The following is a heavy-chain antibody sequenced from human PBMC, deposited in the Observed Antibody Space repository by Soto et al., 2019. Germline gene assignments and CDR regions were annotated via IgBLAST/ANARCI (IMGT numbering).Heavy chain of an antibody. V-gene: IGHV4-59*01. J-gene: IGHJ3*02. D-gene: IGHD5-12*01. CDR2: IYYSGST. Sequence: PSETLSLTCTVSGGSISSYYWSWIRTPPGKGLEWIGYIYYSGSTNYNPSLKSRVTISVDTSKNQFSLKLSSVTAADTAVYYCARDEVGYNYDAFDIWGQGTMVTVSS. CDR3: ARDEVGYNYDAFDI. CDR1: GGSISSYY.